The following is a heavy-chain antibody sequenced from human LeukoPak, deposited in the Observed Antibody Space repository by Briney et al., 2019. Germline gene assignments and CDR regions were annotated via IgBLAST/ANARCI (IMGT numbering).Heavy chain of an antibody. D-gene: IGHD6-19*01. CDR1: GFTFSSYA. CDR3: ARARSDWSYFDY. CDR2: ITGSGGST. J-gene: IGHJ4*02. V-gene: IGHV3-23*01. Sequence: GGSLRLSCAASGFTFSSYAMSWVRQAPGKGLEWVSTITGSGGSTYYADSVKGRFSISRDNSNNTLHLQMNSLRAEDTAVYYCARARSDWSYFDYWGQGTLVTVSS.